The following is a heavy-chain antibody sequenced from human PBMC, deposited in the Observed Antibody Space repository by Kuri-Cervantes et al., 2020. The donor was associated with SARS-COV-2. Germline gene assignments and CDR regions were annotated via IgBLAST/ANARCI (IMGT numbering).Heavy chain of an antibody. CDR2: IKQDGSEK. D-gene: IGHD1-26*01. CDR1: GFTFSSYW. V-gene: IGHV3-7*05. J-gene: IGHJ4*02. Sequence: GESLKISCAASGFTFSSYWMSWVRQAPGKGLEWVANIKQDGSEKYYVDSVKGRFTIFRDNAKNSLYLQMNSLRAEDTAVYYCARSKVGATTSYFDYWGQGTLVTVSS. CDR3: ARSKVGATTSYFDY.